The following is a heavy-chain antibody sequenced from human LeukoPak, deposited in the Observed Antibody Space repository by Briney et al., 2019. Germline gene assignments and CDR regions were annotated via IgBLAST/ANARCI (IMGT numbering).Heavy chain of an antibody. CDR2: IRGNGVET. Sequence: GGSLRLSCAASGFTSSGFEMSWVRQAPGKGLEWVSFIRGNGVETYSDSVKGRFTISRDDSKNMLYLQMNSLRAEDTAVYYCVKGGWLDYWGQGTLVTVS. V-gene: IGHV3-23*01. D-gene: IGHD2-15*01. CDR1: GFTSSGFE. CDR3: VKGGWLDY. J-gene: IGHJ4*02.